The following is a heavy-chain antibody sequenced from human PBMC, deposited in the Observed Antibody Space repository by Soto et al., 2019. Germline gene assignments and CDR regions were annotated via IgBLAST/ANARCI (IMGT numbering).Heavy chain of an antibody. CDR1: GFTSGDFW. Sequence: GSLRLSCAAAGFTSGDFWMSWVRQAPGKGLEWVANISPDGSHKDYVDSVKGRFTISRDNDMNSLHLQMNSLRAEDTAVYYCGRETRWSFDYWGQGALVTVSS. V-gene: IGHV3-7*01. D-gene: IGHD2-15*01. CDR2: ISPDGSHK. J-gene: IGHJ4*02. CDR3: GRETRWSFDY.